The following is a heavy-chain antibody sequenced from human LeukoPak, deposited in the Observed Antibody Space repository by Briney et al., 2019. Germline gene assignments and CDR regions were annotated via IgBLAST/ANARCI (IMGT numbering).Heavy chain of an antibody. CDR3: ARGRPGMGIVIDY. J-gene: IGHJ4*02. D-gene: IGHD7-27*01. Sequence: GGSLRLSCAASEFTFSNHWMSWVRQAPGKGLEWVANVKQDGSEKFYADSVKGRFTISRGNAKNSLYLQMNSLRAEDTAVYYCARGRPGMGIVIDYWGQGTLVTVS. CDR2: VKQDGSEK. V-gene: IGHV3-7*01. CDR1: EFTFSNHW.